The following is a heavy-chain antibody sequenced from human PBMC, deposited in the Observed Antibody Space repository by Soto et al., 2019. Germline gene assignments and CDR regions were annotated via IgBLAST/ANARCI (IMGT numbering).Heavy chain of an antibody. J-gene: IGHJ4*02. CDR3: ARSPLPYYYDSSGYYFDY. D-gene: IGHD3-22*01. Sequence: SVKVSCKASGGTFSSYAISWVRQAPGQGLEWMGGIIPIFGTANYAQKFQGRVTITADESTSTAYMELSSLRSEDTAVYYCARSPLPYYYDSSGYYFDYWGQGTLVTVSS. CDR2: IIPIFGTA. V-gene: IGHV1-69*13. CDR1: GGTFSSYA.